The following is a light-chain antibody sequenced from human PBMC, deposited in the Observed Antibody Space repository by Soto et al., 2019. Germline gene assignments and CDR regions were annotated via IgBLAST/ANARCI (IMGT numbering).Light chain of an antibody. Sequence: QSVLTQPPSASGSPGQSVAISCTGTSSDVGGYNYVSWYRQHPGKAPKLMIYEVNKRPSGIPDRFSGSKSGTSATLGITGLQTGDEADYYCGTWDSSLSADVFGTGTKLTVL. V-gene: IGLV2-8*01. J-gene: IGLJ1*01. CDR3: GTWDSSLSADV. CDR1: SSDVGGYNY. CDR2: EVN.